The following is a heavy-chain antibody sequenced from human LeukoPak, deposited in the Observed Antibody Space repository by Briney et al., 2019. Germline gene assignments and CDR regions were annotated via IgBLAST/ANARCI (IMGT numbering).Heavy chain of an antibody. CDR3: ARDRGGYSSSLYYYYYMDV. CDR2: ISSSGNTI. CDR1: GFTFSDYY. D-gene: IGHD6-6*01. Sequence: GGSLRLSCAASGFTFSDYYMSWIRQAPGKGLEWVSYISSSGNTIYYADSVKGRFTISRDNAKNSLYLQMNSLRAEDTAVYYCARDRGGYSSSLYYYYYMDVWGKGTTVTVSS. V-gene: IGHV3-11*04. J-gene: IGHJ6*03.